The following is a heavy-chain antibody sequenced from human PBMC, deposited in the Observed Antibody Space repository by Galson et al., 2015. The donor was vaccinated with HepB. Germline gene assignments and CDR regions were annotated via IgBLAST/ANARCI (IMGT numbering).Heavy chain of an antibody. CDR1: GFTVSSNY. Sequence: SPRLSCAASGFTVSSNYMTWVRQAPGKGLECVSVIYSGGNTYYADSVKGRFTISRHSSENTLYLQMNSLRAEDTAVYYCARGSYFDTSEGFGWGQGTLVTVSS. V-gene: IGHV3-53*04. J-gene: IGHJ4*02. CDR3: ARGSYFDTSEGFG. D-gene: IGHD3-22*01. CDR2: IYSGGNT.